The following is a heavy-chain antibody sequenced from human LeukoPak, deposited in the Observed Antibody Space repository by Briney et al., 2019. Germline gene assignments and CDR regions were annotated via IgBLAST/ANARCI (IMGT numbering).Heavy chain of an antibody. CDR3: ARDVWNWAAISVRYYYGMDV. V-gene: IGHV7-4-1*02. CDR2: INTNTGNP. CDR1: GYTFTSYA. Sequence: ASVKVSCKASGYTFTSYAMNWVRQAPGQGLEWMGWINTNTGNPTYAQGFTGRFVFSLDTSVSTAYLQISSLKTEDTAVYYCARDVWNWAAISVRYYYGMDVWSQGTTVTVSS. J-gene: IGHJ6*02. D-gene: IGHD2-2*01.